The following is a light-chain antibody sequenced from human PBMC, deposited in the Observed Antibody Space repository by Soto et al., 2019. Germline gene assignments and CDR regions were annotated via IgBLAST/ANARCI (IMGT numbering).Light chain of an antibody. CDR1: QGIRSD. V-gene: IGKV1-6*01. CDR2: APS. J-gene: IGKJ4*01. CDR3: LQDYRYPLT. Sequence: AIQMTQSPSSLSASVGDRVTITCRASQGIRSDLAWYQQQPGTATKLLMSAPSTLQNGVPSRFSGSGCGTEFTITISSLQPEDFATYYCLQDYRYPLTFGGGTKVQSK.